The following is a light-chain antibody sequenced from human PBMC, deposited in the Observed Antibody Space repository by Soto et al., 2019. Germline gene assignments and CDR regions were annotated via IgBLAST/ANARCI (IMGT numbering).Light chain of an antibody. CDR2: WAS. J-gene: IGKJ1*01. CDR1: ESVLHSSNNKNY. CDR3: QQYYRTTLA. Sequence: DIVMTQSPDSLAVSVGERATIDCKSSESVLHSSNNKNYLAWFQQKPGQPPKLLMYWASTPESGVPDRFSGSGSETDFPLTISSMGAEDVAVYYCQQYYRTTLAFGQGTKLQIK. V-gene: IGKV4-1*01.